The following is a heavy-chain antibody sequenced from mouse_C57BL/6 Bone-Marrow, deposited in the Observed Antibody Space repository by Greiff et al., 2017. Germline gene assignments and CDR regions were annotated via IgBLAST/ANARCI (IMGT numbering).Heavy chain of an antibody. CDR2: ISYSGST. CDR3: ARETYYSNYYAMDY. V-gene: IGHV3-1*01. D-gene: IGHD2-5*01. J-gene: IGHJ4*01. CDR1: GYSITSGYD. Sequence: EVQLQQSGPGMVKPSQSLSLTCTVTGYSITSGYDWHWIRHFPGNKLEWMGYISYSGSTNYHPSLKSRISITHDTSKNHFFLKLNSVTTEDTATYYCARETYYSNYYAMDYWGQGTSVTVSS.